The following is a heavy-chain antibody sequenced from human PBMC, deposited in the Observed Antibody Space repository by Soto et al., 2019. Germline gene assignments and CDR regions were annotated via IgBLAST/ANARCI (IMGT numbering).Heavy chain of an antibody. Sequence: QVLLVESGGGVVQPGRSLRISCAVSGFTFSSFGMHWVRQAPCKGLEWVAVISDDGSSKHYADSLKGRFTISRDNSNNTLYLQMDSLGPEDTAVYYCAKDRWGDFGDLNLPGYWGQGTLVTVSS. CDR2: ISDDGSSK. CDR1: GFTFSSFG. J-gene: IGHJ4*02. CDR3: AKDRWGDFGDLNLPGY. V-gene: IGHV3-30*18. D-gene: IGHD4-17*01.